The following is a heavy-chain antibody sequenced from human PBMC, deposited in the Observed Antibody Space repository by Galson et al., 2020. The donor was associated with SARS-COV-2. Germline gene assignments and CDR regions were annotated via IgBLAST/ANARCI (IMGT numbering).Heavy chain of an antibody. CDR3: ARGPTSSAAYWFDR. J-gene: IGHJ5*02. V-gene: IGHV1-46*03. Sequence: ASVKVSCKASGYTFTNYYMHWVRQAPGQGLEWMGIINPSGVSITYAQKFQGRVTMTRDTSTSTVYMELSSLRSEDTALYYCARGPTSSAAYWFDRWGQGTRVTVSS. CDR1: GYTFTNYY. CDR2: INPSGVSI. D-gene: IGHD6-13*01.